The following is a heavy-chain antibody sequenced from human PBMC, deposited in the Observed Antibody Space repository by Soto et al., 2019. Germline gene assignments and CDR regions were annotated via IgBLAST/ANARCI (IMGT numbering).Heavy chain of an antibody. CDR1: GGTFSSYA. CDR2: IIPIFGTA. Sequence: QVQLVQSGAEVKKPGSSVKVSCKASGGTFSSYAISWVRQAPGQGLEWMGGIIPIFGTANYAQKFQGRVTITADXXTXAAYMELSSLRSEDTAVYYCARALYYDSSGFNAFDIWGQGTMVTVSS. CDR3: ARALYYDSSGFNAFDI. V-gene: IGHV1-69*12. D-gene: IGHD3-22*01. J-gene: IGHJ3*02.